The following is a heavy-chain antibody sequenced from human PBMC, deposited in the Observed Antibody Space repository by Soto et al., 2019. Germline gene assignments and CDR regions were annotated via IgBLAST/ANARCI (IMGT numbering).Heavy chain of an antibody. Sequence: ASVKVSCKPSGCTSNSYGTNWARQAPGQGLEWMGWISAYNGNTNYGQKLQGRVTMTTDTSTSTAYMELRSLRSDDTAVYYCAREVGGPIYSNYDYCGQGTLVTVSS. CDR1: GCTSNSYG. J-gene: IGHJ4*02. D-gene: IGHD6-13*01. CDR2: ISAYNGNT. V-gene: IGHV1-18*01. CDR3: AREVGGPIYSNYDY.